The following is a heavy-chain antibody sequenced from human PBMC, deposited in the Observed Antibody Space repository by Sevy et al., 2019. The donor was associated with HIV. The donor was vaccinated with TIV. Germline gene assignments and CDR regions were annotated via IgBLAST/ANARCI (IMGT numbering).Heavy chain of an antibody. J-gene: IGHJ3*02. Sequence: GGSLRLSCAASGFTFSRHSFNWVRQAPGKGLEWISYISSTSSTIFYADSVMDRFTISRDNAKNSLYLQMNSLRAEDTAVYYCARPLGYCSGTSCPYIFDIWGQGTMVTVSS. CDR2: ISSTSSTI. D-gene: IGHD2-2*01. V-gene: IGHV3-48*01. CDR1: GFTFSRHS. CDR3: ARPLGYCSGTSCPYIFDI.